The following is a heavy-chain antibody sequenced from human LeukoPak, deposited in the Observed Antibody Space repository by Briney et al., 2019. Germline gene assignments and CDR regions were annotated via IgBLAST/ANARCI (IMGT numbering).Heavy chain of an antibody. CDR3: ARGGKNVLRFLEWLFYYMDV. CDR2: INHSGST. Sequence: PSETLSLTCAVYGGSFSGYYWSWIRQPPGKGLEWIGEINHSGSTNYNPSLKSRVTISVDTSKNQFSLKLSSVTAADTAVYYCARGGKNVLRFLEWLFYYMDVWGKGTTVTVSS. CDR1: GGSFSGYY. J-gene: IGHJ6*03. D-gene: IGHD3-3*01. V-gene: IGHV4-34*01.